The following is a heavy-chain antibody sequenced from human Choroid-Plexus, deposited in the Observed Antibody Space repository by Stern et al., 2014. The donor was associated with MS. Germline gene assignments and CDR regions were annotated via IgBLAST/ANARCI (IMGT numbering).Heavy chain of an antibody. CDR1: GFTFGSCA. CDR3: AKDRQYLTYFFDH. D-gene: IGHD2/OR15-2a*01. V-gene: IGHV3-30*18. Sequence: VQLVESGGGVVQPGRPLRLSCVASGFTFGSCAMHWVRQAPGKGLAWVAGVSYDGSNKYYADSVKGRFTISRDNSQNTLYMQMSSLRPEDTAAYYCAKDRQYLTYFFDHWGQGSLVTVSS. CDR2: VSYDGSNK. J-gene: IGHJ5*02.